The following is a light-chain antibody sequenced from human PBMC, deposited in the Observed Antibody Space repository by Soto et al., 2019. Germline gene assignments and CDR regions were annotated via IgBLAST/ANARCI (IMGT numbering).Light chain of an antibody. Sequence: EIVMTQSPATLSASQGQRATLSCRASQSIRINVGWYQQRPGQAPRLLIYGASTRATGIQARFSGSWSGTEFALTIISLDSEDSAVSYCQQYDSWRQITFGQGKRLEIK. J-gene: IGKJ5*01. V-gene: IGKV3-15*01. CDR1: QSIRIN. CDR3: QQYDSWRQIT. CDR2: GAS.